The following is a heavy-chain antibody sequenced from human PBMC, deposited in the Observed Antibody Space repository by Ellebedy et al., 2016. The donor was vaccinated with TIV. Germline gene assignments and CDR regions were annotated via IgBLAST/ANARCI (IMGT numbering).Heavy chain of an antibody. D-gene: IGHD6-19*01. CDR1: GFRFSNYA. J-gene: IGHJ4*02. CDR2: IRHSGGNT. V-gene: IGHV3-23*01. Sequence: GESLKISCVGSGFRFSNYAMSWVRRAPGKGLEWVSGIRHSGGNTNHADSVKGRFTVSRDNSKNTVFLQLDNLRAEDTALYYCAKGRGGWYGPQADFWGQGTLVTVSS. CDR3: AKGRGGWYGPQADF.